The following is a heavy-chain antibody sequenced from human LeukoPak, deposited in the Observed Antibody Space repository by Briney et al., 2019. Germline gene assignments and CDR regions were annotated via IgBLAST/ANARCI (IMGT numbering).Heavy chain of an antibody. Sequence: SETLSLTCTVSGGSISSYYWSWLRQPPGKGLEWIGYIYYSGSTNYNTSLKSRGTISVDTSKNQFSLKLSSVTAADTAVYYCAANEYGSGSYLDYWGQGTLVTVSS. CDR2: IYYSGST. J-gene: IGHJ4*02. CDR3: AANEYGSGSYLDY. D-gene: IGHD3-10*01. CDR1: GGSISSYY. V-gene: IGHV4-59*08.